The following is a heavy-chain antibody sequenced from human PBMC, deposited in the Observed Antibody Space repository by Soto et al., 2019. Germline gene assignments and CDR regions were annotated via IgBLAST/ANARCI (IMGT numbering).Heavy chain of an antibody. CDR1: GGTFSSYA. J-gene: IGHJ4*02. Sequence: GASVKVSCKASGGTFSSYAISWVRQAPGQGLEWMGGIIPIFGTANYAQKFQGRVTITADKSTGTAYMELSSLRSEDTAVYYCANAHYGDNGYYFDYWGQGTLVTVSS. CDR3: ANAHYGDNGYYFDY. D-gene: IGHD4-17*01. V-gene: IGHV1-69*06. CDR2: IIPIFGTA.